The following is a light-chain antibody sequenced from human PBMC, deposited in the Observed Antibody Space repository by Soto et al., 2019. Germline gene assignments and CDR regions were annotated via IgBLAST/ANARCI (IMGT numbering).Light chain of an antibody. CDR2: GAS. J-gene: IGKJ1*01. CDR1: QSVSSD. V-gene: IGKV3-15*01. CDR3: QQHSHWPPWT. Sequence: EIVLTQSPATLSVSPGERAALSCRASQSVSSDLAWYQQKPGQAPRLLIYGASTRATGIPARFSGSGSGTDFTLTIDSLQSEDFAIYYCQQHSHWPPWTFGQGTRVEIQ.